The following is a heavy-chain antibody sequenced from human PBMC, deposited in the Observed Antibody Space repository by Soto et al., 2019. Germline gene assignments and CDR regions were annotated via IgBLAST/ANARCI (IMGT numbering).Heavy chain of an antibody. CDR2: IYYSGST. V-gene: IGHV4-31*03. J-gene: IGHJ5*02. CDR1: GGSISSGGYY. Sequence: SETLSLTCTVSGGSISSGGYYWSWIRQHPGKGLEWIGYIYYSGSTYYNPSLKSRVTTSVDTSKNQFSLKLSSVTAADTAVYYCARVGGINWFDPWGQGTLVTVS. D-gene: IGHD3-16*01. CDR3: ARVGGINWFDP.